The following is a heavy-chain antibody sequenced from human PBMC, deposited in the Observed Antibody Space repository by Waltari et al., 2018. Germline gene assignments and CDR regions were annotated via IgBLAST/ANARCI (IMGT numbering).Heavy chain of an antibody. CDR2: ISTSGRYI. V-gene: IGHV3-21*01. J-gene: IGHJ4*02. D-gene: IGHD4-17*01. Sequence: EVHLVESGGGLVKPGGSLRLSCAASAFTFSSYSLNWVRQAPGKGLEWVSGISTSGRYIKYADSVKGRFTISRDSAKNSVYLQMNSLRAEDTAVYYCAPTAVSHDFWGQGTLVTVSS. CDR1: AFTFSSYS. CDR3: APTAVSHDF.